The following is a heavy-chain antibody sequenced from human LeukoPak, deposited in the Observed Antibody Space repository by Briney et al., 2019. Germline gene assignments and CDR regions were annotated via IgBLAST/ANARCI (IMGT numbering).Heavy chain of an antibody. J-gene: IGHJ4*02. V-gene: IGHV1-18*01. Sequence: GASVKVSCKASGYTFTSYGISWVRQAPGQGLGWMGWISAYNGNTNYAQKLQGRVTVTTDTSTSTAYMELRSLRSDDTAVYYCARNRGRPYYYDSSGYLDYWGQGTLVTVSS. CDR1: GYTFTSYG. CDR2: ISAYNGNT. CDR3: ARNRGRPYYYDSSGYLDY. D-gene: IGHD3-22*01.